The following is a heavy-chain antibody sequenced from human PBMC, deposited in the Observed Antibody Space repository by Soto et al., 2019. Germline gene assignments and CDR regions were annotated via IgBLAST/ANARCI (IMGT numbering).Heavy chain of an antibody. CDR1: GFNVSSTS. CDR2: IYSGAGT. CDR3: AREGSGSSTSFDY. V-gene: IGHV3-66*01. J-gene: IGHJ4*02. D-gene: IGHD2-2*01. Sequence: VQLVESGGGLVQPGGSLRLSCAASGFNVSSTSMSWVRQAPGKGLEWVSVIYSGAGTHYAGSVKGRFTISRDTSKNTLYLQMNSLRVEETAVYYCAREGSGSSTSFDYWGQGTLVNVSS.